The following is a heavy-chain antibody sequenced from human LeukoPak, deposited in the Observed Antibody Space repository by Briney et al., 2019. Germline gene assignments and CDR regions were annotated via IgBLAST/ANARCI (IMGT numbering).Heavy chain of an antibody. V-gene: IGHV4-61*02. CDR1: GGSISSGRYY. CDR3: ARVRKYSSSWYGGSWFDP. D-gene: IGHD6-13*01. CDR2: LDTSGNT. Sequence: SQTLCLTCTVSGGSISSGRYYWSWIRQPAGRGLEWIVRLDTSGNTNYNPSLKSRVTISVDTSKNQFSLKLSSVTAADTAVYDCARVRKYSSSWYGGSWFDPWGQGTLVTVSS. J-gene: IGHJ5*02.